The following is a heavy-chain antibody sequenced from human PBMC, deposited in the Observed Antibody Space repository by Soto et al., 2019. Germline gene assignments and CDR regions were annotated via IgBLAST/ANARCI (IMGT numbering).Heavy chain of an antibody. D-gene: IGHD1-26*01. Sequence: PSETLSLTCTVSGGSISGYYWSWIRQPPGKGLEWIGYIYYSGTTNYNPSLKSRVTLSIDTSKNQFSLKLSSVTAADTAVYYCAREWDQYFHHWGQGTLVTVSS. CDR3: AREWDQYFHH. J-gene: IGHJ1*01. V-gene: IGHV4-59*01. CDR2: IYYSGTT. CDR1: GGSISGYY.